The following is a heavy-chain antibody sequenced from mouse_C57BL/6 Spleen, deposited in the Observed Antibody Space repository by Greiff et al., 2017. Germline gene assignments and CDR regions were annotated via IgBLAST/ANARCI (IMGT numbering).Heavy chain of an antibody. CDR3: TRTYYDGSSPWFAY. J-gene: IGHJ3*01. D-gene: IGHD1-1*01. V-gene: IGHV14-4*01. Sequence: VQLQQSGAELVRPGASVKLSCTASGFNIKDDHMHWVKQRPEQGLEWIGWIDPENGDTEYASKFQGKATITADTSSNTAYLQLSSLTSEDTAVYYCTRTYYDGSSPWFAYWGQGTLVTVSA. CDR1: GFNIKDDH. CDR2: IDPENGDT.